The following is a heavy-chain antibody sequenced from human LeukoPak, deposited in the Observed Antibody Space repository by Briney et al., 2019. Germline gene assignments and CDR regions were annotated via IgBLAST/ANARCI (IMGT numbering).Heavy chain of an antibody. CDR3: ARDGIVGAAKDY. J-gene: IGHJ4*02. Sequence: PGGSLRLSCAASGFTFTSYTMNWVRQAPGKGLEWVSAISGSGGSTYYADSVKGRFTISRDNAENSLSLQMNSLRAEDTAVYYCARDGIVGAAKDYWGQGTLVTVSS. CDR1: GFTFTSYT. V-gene: IGHV3-23*01. CDR2: ISGSGGST. D-gene: IGHD1-26*01.